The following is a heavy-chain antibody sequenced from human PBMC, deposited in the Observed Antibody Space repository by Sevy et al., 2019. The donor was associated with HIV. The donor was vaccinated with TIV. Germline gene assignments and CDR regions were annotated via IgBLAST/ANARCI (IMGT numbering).Heavy chain of an antibody. CDR1: GFTFGDYA. Sequence: GGSLRLSCTASGFTFGDYAMSWFRQAPGKGLEWVGFIRSKAYGGTTEYAASVKGRFTISRDDSKSIAYLQMNSLKTEDTAVYHCTRSLGITIFGVVTLPDYWGPGTLVTVSS. V-gene: IGHV3-49*03. J-gene: IGHJ4*02. CDR3: TRSLGITIFGVVTLPDY. D-gene: IGHD3-3*01. CDR2: IRSKAYGGTT.